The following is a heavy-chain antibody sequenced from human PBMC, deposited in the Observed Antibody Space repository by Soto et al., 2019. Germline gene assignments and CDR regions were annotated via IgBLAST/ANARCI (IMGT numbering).Heavy chain of an antibody. J-gene: IGHJ6*02. D-gene: IGHD3-16*01. CDR1: GGSISSGDYY. V-gene: IGHV4-30-4*01. Sequence: QVQLQESGPGLVKPSQTLSLTCTVSGGSISSGDYYWSWIRQPPGKGLQWIGYIYYSVSTYYNPSLKSRVTISVDSSKKQFSLKLSSVTAADTAVYYCAREGDYVLPTFASGYGMDVWGQGTTVTVSS. CDR2: IYYSVST. CDR3: AREGDYVLPTFASGYGMDV.